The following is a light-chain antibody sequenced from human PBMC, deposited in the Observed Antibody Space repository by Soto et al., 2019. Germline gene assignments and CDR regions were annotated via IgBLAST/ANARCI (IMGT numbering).Light chain of an antibody. J-gene: IGKJ1*01. CDR1: QSISTW. V-gene: IGKV1-5*01. CDR2: DAS. Sequence: DIQMTQSPSTLSAYVGDRVTFTCRASQSISTWLAWYQQKPGKAPKLLIYDASNLQSDVPSRFSGSGSGTEFTLTISALQTDDFASYYCQQYMNYATFGQGTKVEIK. CDR3: QQYMNYAT.